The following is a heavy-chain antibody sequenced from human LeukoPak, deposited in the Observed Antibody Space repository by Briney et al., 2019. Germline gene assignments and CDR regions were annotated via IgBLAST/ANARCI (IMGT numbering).Heavy chain of an antibody. D-gene: IGHD3-10*01. CDR2: INDSGST. V-gene: IGHV4-34*01. CDR1: AGSFSGYY. Sequence: SETLSLTCAVYAGSFSGYYWSWIRQPPGKGLEWIGEINDSGSTNYNPSLKSRVTISVDTSKNQFSLKLSSVTAADTAVYYCARERPPYYYGSGSYRAFDIWGQGTMVTVSS. CDR3: ARERPPYYYGSGSYRAFDI. J-gene: IGHJ3*02.